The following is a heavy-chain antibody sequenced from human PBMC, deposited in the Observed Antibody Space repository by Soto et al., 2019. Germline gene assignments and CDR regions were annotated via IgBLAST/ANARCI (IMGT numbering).Heavy chain of an antibody. CDR2: LNHSGSA. V-gene: IGHV4-34*01. CDR3: ARGLISGSHYSGGWYYFDS. J-gene: IGHJ4*02. CDR1: GGSFSGYI. Sequence: SETLSLTCGVYGGSFSGYIWTWIRQTPGKGLQWIGQLNHSGSANYNPSLKSRVTISVHTSNSQFSLELSSVTAADTAVYYCARGLISGSHYSGGWYYFDSWGQGTQVTVSS. D-gene: IGHD1-26*01.